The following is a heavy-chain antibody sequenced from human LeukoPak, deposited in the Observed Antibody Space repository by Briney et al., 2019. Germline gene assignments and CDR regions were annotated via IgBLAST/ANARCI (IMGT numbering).Heavy chain of an antibody. D-gene: IGHD2-15*01. J-gene: IGHJ6*02. CDR3: AKDGTNCSGGSCYSGYYYCGMDV. V-gene: IGHV3-13*01. CDR1: GFTFSSYD. CDR2: IGTAGDT. Sequence: GGSLRLSCAASGFTFSSYDMHWVRQATGKGLEWVSAIGTAGDTYYPGSVKGRFTISRENAKNSLYLQMNSLRAGDTAVYYCAKDGTNCSGGSCYSGYYYCGMDVWGQGTTVTVSS.